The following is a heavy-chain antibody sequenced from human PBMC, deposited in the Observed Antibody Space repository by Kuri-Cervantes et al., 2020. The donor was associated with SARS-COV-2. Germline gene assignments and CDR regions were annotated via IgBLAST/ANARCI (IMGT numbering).Heavy chain of an antibody. V-gene: IGHV4-39*01. CDR2: INYIGNS. Sequence: SETLSLTCTVSGVSISSTSYYWAWIRQPPGKGREWIGSINYIGNSYRNPSLRSRVIMSVDTSKNQFSVNINSVTAADTAIYFCARHPNSMSGFDPWGQGTPVTVSS. CDR3: ARHPNSMSGFDP. CDR1: GVSISSTSYY. J-gene: IGHJ5*02. D-gene: IGHD3-3*02.